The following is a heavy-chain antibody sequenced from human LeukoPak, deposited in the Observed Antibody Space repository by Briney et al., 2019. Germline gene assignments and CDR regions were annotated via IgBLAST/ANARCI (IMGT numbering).Heavy chain of an antibody. CDR2: IWYDGSNK. V-gene: IGHV3-33*01. CDR1: GFTFSSYG. J-gene: IGHJ4*02. CDR3: ARSGSGYGHLDY. Sequence: GRSLRLSCAASGFTFSSYGMHWVRQAPGKGLEWVAVIWYDGSNKYYADSVKGRFTISRDNSKNTLYLQVNSLRAEDTAVYYCARSGSGYGHLDYWGQGTLVTVSS. D-gene: IGHD5-12*01.